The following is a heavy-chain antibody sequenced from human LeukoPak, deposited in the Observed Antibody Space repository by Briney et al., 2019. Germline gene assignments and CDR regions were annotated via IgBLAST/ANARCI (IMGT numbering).Heavy chain of an antibody. D-gene: IGHD2-21*02. Sequence: GASVKVSCKAPGHTFTGYYVHWVRQAPGQGLEWMGWINANSGDTNYAQKFQGRVTMTRDTSISTAYMELSRLRSDDTAVYYCARVSDVVVTAIQPWCLDYWGQGTLVTVSS. V-gene: IGHV1-2*02. CDR1: GHTFTGYY. CDR3: ARVSDVVVTAIQPWCLDY. CDR2: INANSGDT. J-gene: IGHJ4*02.